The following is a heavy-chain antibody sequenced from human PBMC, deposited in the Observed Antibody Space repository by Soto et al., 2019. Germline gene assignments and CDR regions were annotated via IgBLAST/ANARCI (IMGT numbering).Heavy chain of an antibody. J-gene: IGHJ4*02. D-gene: IGHD4-17*01. CDR3: ANEWENDYGDYGPSSFDY. CDR2: ISGSGGST. Sequence: EVQLLESGGGLVQPGGSLRLSCAASGFTFSSYAMSWVRQAPGKGLEWVSAISGSGGSTYYADSVKGRFTISRDNSKNTLYLQMNSLRAEDTAVYYCANEWENDYGDYGPSSFDYWGQGTLVTVSS. CDR1: GFTFSSYA. V-gene: IGHV3-23*01.